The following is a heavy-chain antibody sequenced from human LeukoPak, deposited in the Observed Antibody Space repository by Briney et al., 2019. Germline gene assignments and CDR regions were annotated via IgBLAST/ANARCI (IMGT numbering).Heavy chain of an antibody. CDR3: ARVTPYYYYGMDV. CDR1: GGTFSSYA. CDR2: IIPIFGTA. D-gene: IGHD4-23*01. J-gene: IGHJ6*02. Sequence: SVRVSCKASGGTFSSYAISWVRQAPGQGLEWMGGIIPIFGTANYAQKFQGRVTITADESTSTAYMELSSLRSEDTAVYYCARVTPYYYYGMDVWGQGTTVTVSS. V-gene: IGHV1-69*01.